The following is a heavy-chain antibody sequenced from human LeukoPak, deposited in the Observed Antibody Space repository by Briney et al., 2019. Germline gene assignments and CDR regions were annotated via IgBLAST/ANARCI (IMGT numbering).Heavy chain of an antibody. CDR3: ARHAIVATTPNWFDP. CDR2: IDPTDSYT. V-gene: IGHV5-10-1*01. Sequence: GESLRTSCQGSGYSFTSHWITWVRQMPGKGLEWMGRIDPTDSYTNYSPSFEGHVTISTDKSISTAYLQWSSLKASDTAMYYCARHAIVATTPNWFDPWGQGTLVTVSS. J-gene: IGHJ5*02. CDR1: GYSFTSHW. D-gene: IGHD5-12*01.